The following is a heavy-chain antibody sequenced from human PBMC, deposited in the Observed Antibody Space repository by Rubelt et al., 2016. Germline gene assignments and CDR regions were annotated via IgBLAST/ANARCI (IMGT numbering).Heavy chain of an antibody. CDR3: ARDWSGVGATGYFDY. CDR2: IWFDGSNK. Sequence: KGLEWVAVIWFDGSNKYYADSVKGRFTISRDNSKNRVYLQMNSLRAEDTAVYYCARDWSGVGATGYFDYWGQGTLVTVSS. J-gene: IGHJ4*02. V-gene: IGHV3-33*01. D-gene: IGHD1-26*01.